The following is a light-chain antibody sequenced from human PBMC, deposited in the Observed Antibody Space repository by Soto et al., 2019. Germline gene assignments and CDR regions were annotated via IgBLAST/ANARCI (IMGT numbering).Light chain of an antibody. Sequence: DIQMTQSPSTLSASVGDRVTITCRASQSVNNWLAWYQQKPGKAPKLLIYKASSLQTGVPSRFSGSGSGTDFTLTISSLQPADAATYYCQQYNSYSWTFGQGTKVEI. J-gene: IGKJ1*01. CDR1: QSVNNW. CDR3: QQYNSYSWT. V-gene: IGKV1-5*03. CDR2: KAS.